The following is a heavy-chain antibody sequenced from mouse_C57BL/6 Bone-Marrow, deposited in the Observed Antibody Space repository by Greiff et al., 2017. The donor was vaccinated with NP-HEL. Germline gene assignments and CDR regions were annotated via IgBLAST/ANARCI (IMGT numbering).Heavy chain of an antibody. J-gene: IGHJ2*01. Sequence: EVMLVESGAELVKPGASVKLSCTASGFNIKDYYMHWVKQRTEQGLEWIGRIDPEDGETKYAPKFQGKATITADTSSNTAYLQLSSLTSEDTAVYYCARKGDYGNYGLYYFDYWGQGTTLTVSS. CDR2: IDPEDGET. V-gene: IGHV14-2*01. CDR3: ARKGDYGNYGLYYFDY. D-gene: IGHD2-1*01. CDR1: GFNIKDYY.